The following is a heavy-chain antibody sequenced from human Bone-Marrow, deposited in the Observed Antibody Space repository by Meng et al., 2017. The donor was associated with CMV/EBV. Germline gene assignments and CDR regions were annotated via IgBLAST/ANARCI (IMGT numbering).Heavy chain of an antibody. CDR1: TSYD. CDR2: MNPNSGNT. CDR3: ARGRIRYYYDSSGYYNNWFDP. V-gene: IGHV1-8*01. D-gene: IGHD3-22*01. J-gene: IGHJ5*02. Sequence: TSYDINWVRQATGQGLEWMGWMNPNSGNTGYAQKFQGRVTMTRNTPISTAYMELSSLRSEDTAVYYCARGRIRYYYDSSGYYNNWFDPWGQGTLVTVSS.